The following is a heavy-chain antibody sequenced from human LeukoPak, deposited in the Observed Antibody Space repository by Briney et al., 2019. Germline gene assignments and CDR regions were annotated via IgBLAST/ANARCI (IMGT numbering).Heavy chain of an antibody. Sequence: ASVKVSCKASGYIFDIHAIIWVRQAPGQGLEFLGWISTNTGNPTYAQGFTGRFVFSLDTSVSTAYLQISSLKAEDTAVYYCARDGSRLRYFDWLSRGDWFDPWGQGTLVTVSS. V-gene: IGHV7-4-1*02. CDR3: ARDGSRLRYFDWLSRGDWFDP. J-gene: IGHJ5*02. D-gene: IGHD3-9*01. CDR2: ISTNTGNP. CDR1: GYIFDIHA.